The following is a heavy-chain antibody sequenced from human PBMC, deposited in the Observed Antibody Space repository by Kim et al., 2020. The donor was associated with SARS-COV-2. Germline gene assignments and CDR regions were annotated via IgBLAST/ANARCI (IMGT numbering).Heavy chain of an antibody. CDR2: VKKDGIGK. J-gene: IGHJ4*02. CDR3: ASHFYYRFDY. V-gene: IGHV3-7*01. CDR1: GFTFTNSW. Sequence: GGSLRLSCAASGFTFTNSWITWVRQAPGKGLEWVANVKKDGIGKDYADSIQGRFTISRDNVENSVYLQMDSLRVADTAVYYCASHFYYRFDYWGQGVRVT. D-gene: IGHD3-22*01.